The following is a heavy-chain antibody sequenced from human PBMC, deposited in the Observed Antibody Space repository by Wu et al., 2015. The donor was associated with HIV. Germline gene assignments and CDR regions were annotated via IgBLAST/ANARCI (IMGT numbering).Heavy chain of an antibody. CDR1: GYTFTSYG. V-gene: IGHV1-18*01. CDR3: ARYYDSSGYFSNLLDNVYFDY. J-gene: IGHJ4*02. D-gene: IGHD3-22*01. Sequence: QVQLVQSGAEVKKPGASVKVSCKASGYTFTSYGISWVRQAPGQGLEWMGWISAYNGNTNYAQKLQGRVTMTTDTSTSTAYMELRSLRSDDTAVYYCARYYDSSGYFSNLLDNVYFDYWGQGTLVTVSS. CDR2: ISAYNGNT.